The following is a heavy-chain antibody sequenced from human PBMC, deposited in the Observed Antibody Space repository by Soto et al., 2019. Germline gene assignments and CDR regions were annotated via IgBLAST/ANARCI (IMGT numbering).Heavy chain of an antibody. CDR2: IIPALGTA. Sequence: QDQLVQSGAEVKKPGSSVKVSCKASGGTFSSHTFSWVRQAPGQGLEWMGRIIPALGTATYAQKFQGRVTITADESATTVYMELDSLRSEDTAVYYCARPDFGDYWYFDLWGRGTQVIVSS. D-gene: IGHD4-17*01. CDR3: ARPDFGDYWYFDL. J-gene: IGHJ2*01. V-gene: IGHV1-69*08. CDR1: GGTFSSHT.